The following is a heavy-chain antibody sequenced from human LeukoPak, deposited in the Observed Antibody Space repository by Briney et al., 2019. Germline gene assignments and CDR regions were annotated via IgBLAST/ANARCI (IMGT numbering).Heavy chain of an antibody. Sequence: GASVKVSCKASGYIFTRYGMNWVRQAPGQGLEWIGWINTNTGNPTYAQGFTGRFVFSLDTSVSTAYLQISSLKAEDTAVYYCARAHTYYYDSSGYYYRMYYFDYWGQGTLVTVSS. J-gene: IGHJ4*02. CDR3: ARAHTYYYDSSGYYYRMYYFDY. CDR2: INTNTGNP. D-gene: IGHD3-22*01. V-gene: IGHV7-4-1*02. CDR1: GYIFTRYG.